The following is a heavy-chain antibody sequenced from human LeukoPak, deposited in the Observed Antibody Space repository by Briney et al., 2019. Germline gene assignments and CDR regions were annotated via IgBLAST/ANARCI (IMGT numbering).Heavy chain of an antibody. CDR1: DDSFSSHY. Sequence: SETLSLTCAVSDDSFSSHYWTWIRQPPGKGLEWIGYISYIGSTNYNPSLKSRVTISIDTSKNHFSLRLSSVTAADTAVYYCARDLVTVTKGFDIWGQGTMVSVSS. CDR3: ARDLVTVTKGFDI. CDR2: ISYIGST. V-gene: IGHV4-59*11. J-gene: IGHJ3*02. D-gene: IGHD4-17*01.